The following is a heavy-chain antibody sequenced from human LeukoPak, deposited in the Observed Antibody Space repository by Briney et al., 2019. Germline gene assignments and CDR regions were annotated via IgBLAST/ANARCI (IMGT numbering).Heavy chain of an antibody. CDR2: IKYDGSYT. CDR1: GFSLSDHW. Sequence: GGSLRLSCAASGFSLSDHWMYWVRQGPGKGLVWLSRIKYDGSYTSYADSVKGRFTVSRDNAKNTLYPQMNSLRAEDTAVYYCARDSSSVPEYWGQGTLVTVSS. D-gene: IGHD2-2*01. CDR3: ARDSSSVPEY. J-gene: IGHJ4*02. V-gene: IGHV3-74*01.